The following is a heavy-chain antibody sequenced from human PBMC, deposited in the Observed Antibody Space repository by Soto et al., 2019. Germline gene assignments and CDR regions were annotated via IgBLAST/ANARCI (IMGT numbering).Heavy chain of an antibody. V-gene: IGHV1-18*01. J-gene: IGHJ5*02. Sequence: ASVKVSCKASGYTFTSYGISWVRQAPGQGLEWMGWISAYNGNTNYAQKLQGRVTITTDTSTSTAYMELRSLRSDDTAVYYCARSRIQLWRGWFDPWGQGTLVTVSS. CDR3: ARSRIQLWRGWFDP. CDR1: GYTFTSYG. CDR2: ISAYNGNT. D-gene: IGHD5-18*01.